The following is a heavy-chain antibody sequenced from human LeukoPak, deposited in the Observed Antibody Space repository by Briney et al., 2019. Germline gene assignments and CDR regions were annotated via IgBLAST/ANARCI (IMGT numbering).Heavy chain of an antibody. Sequence: ASVKVSCKTSVYTFTTYGVSWVRQAPGQGRECMGWVSGYTGNTNYAERFQGRVTMTTGTSTSTVHMELTSLRSDDTAVYYCARGEVSASLYYFDFWGPGTLVTVS. D-gene: IGHD5/OR15-5a*01. CDR3: ARGEVSASLYYFDF. CDR2: VSGYTGNT. J-gene: IGHJ4*02. V-gene: IGHV1-18*01. CDR1: VYTFTTYG.